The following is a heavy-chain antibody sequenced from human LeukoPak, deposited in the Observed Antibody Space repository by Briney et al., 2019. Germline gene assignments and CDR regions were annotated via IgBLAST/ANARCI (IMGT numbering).Heavy chain of an antibody. CDR1: GFSFTSYA. Sequence: RGSLRLSCAASGFSFTSYAMHWVRQAPGKGLEWVAFSSYDGIVKYYADSVKGRFTISGDNSKNTVHLQMNSLRVEDTGVYYCARATTGYNYFDPWGQGTLVTVSS. CDR2: SSYDGIVK. CDR3: ARATTGYNYFDP. D-gene: IGHD3-9*01. J-gene: IGHJ5*01. V-gene: IGHV3-30*04.